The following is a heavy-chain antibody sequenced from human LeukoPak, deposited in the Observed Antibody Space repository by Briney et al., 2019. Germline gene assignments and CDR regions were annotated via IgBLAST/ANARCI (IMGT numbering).Heavy chain of an antibody. V-gene: IGHV3-7*01. D-gene: IGHD6-19*01. J-gene: IGHJ5*02. CDR1: GFTFSNHW. CDR2: IKLDGSDK. Sequence: PGGSLRLSCAASGFTFSNHWMSWVRQAPGKGLEWVANIKLDGSDKYYVDSVKGRFTISRDNAKNSLYLQMNSLRAEDTAVYYCARAVAENWFDPWGQGTLVTVSS. CDR3: ARAVAENWFDP.